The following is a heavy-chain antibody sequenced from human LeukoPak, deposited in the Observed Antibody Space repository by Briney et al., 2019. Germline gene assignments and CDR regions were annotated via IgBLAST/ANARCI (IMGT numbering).Heavy chain of an antibody. V-gene: IGHV4-59*01. CDR2: MYHSGSA. CDR3: ARGDGAYNYGYYFDY. CDR1: GGSISTYY. D-gene: IGHD5-18*01. Sequence: SETLSLTCTVSGGSISTYYWGWIRQPPGKGLEYIGYMYHSGSANYHPSLKSRATISLDMSKNQFSLKLSSVTAADTAMYYCARGDGAYNYGYYFDYWGQGTLVTVSS. J-gene: IGHJ4*02.